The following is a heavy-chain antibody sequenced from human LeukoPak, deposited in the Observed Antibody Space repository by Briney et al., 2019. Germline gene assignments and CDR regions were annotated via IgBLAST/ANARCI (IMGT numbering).Heavy chain of an antibody. CDR1: GFTFSSYG. V-gene: IGHV3-23*01. CDR2: ISGSGDNT. D-gene: IGHD6-19*01. J-gene: IGHJ2*01. CDR3: AKDLGSGWENWYFDL. Sequence: GGSLRLSCAASGFTFSSYGMSWVRQAPGKGLEWVSGISGSGDNTDYADSVKGRFTISRDNSKNTLYLQMNSLRAEDTAVYYCAKDLGSGWENWYFDLWGRGTLVTASS.